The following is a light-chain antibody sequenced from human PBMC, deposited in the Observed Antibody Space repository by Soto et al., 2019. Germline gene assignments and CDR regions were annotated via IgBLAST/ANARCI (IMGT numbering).Light chain of an antibody. V-gene: IGLV1-44*01. CDR2: SNN. J-gene: IGLJ1*01. Sequence: QSVLTQPPSASGTPGQRVSISCSGSSSNIGSNSVNWYQQLPGTAPKLLIYSNNQRPSGVPDRISGSKSGTSASLAISGLQSEDEADYYCVAWDDSLNGPVFGTGTKLTVL. CDR1: SSNIGSNS. CDR3: VAWDDSLNGPV.